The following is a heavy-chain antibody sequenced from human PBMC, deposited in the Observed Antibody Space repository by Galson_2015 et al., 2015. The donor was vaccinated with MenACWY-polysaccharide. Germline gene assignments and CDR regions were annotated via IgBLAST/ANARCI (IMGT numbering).Heavy chain of an antibody. J-gene: IGHJ6*02. CDR2: INSDGSST. CDR1: GLTFNNNW. V-gene: IGHV3-74*01. D-gene: IGHD3-10*01. Sequence: SLRLSCAASGLTFNNNWIHWVRHAPGKGLAWVSRINSDGSSTAYADSVKGRFTISRDNAKNTLFLQMNSLRVEDTAVYFCVGPLGRGGTGAYGMDAWGQGTMVTVSS. CDR3: VGPLGRGGTGAYGMDA.